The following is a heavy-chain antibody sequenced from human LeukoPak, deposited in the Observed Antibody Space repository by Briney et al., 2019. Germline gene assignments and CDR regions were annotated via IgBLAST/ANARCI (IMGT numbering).Heavy chain of an antibody. CDR1: GFTFSSYS. CDR2: ISSSSSYI. J-gene: IGHJ5*02. CDR3: ARRGYDFWSGYEGNWFDP. Sequence: GGSLRLSCAASGFTFSSYSMNWVRQAPGKGLKWVSSISSSSSYIYYADSVKGRFTISRDNAKNSLYLQMNSLRAEDTAVYYCARRGYDFWSGYEGNWFDPWGQGTLVTVSS. D-gene: IGHD3-3*01. V-gene: IGHV3-21*01.